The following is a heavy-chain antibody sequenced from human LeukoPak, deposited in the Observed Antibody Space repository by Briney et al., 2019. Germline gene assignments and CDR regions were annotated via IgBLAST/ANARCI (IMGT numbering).Heavy chain of an antibody. CDR1: GFPFRSYA. D-gene: IGHD2-15*01. CDR3: AKGWFFLPLFHY. CDR2: ISNDGDNT. J-gene: IGHJ4*02. V-gene: IGHV3-23*01. Sequence: GGSLRLSCGGSGFPFRSYAMSWVRQAPGKGLEWVSGISNDGDNTYYADSVQGRFTISRDNSKNTVYLQMNSLRAEDTAIYYCAKGWFFLPLFHYWGQGTLVTVSS.